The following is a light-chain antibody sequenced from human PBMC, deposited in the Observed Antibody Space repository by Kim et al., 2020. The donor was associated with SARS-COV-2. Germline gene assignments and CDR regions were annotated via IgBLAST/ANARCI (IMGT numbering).Light chain of an antibody. J-gene: IGKJ2*01. CDR2: DAS. V-gene: IGKV3-15*01. CDR3: HHFNKWPPEP. Sequence: EIVMTQSPGILSVSPGERVTLSCRASQSVGSDLAWYQQKPGQAPRLLIYDASTRAAGITARFSGSGSGTEFTLTIGSLQSEDFAIYYCHHFNKWPPEPFGQGTKLEI. CDR1: QSVGSD.